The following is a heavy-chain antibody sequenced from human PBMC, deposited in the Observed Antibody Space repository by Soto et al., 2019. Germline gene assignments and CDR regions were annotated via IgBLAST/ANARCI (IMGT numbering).Heavy chain of an antibody. V-gene: IGHV3-30*18. CDR3: AKGFSYSVIDY. CDR2: ISYDGSNK. CDR1: GFPFSTYC. J-gene: IGHJ4*02. Sequence: PGGSLSLSCAASGFPFSTYCMHWVRQAPGKGLEWVAVISYDGSNKYYADSVKGRFTISRDNSKNTLYLQMSSLRAEDTAVYYCAKGFSYSVIDYWGQGTLVTVSS. D-gene: IGHD5-18*01.